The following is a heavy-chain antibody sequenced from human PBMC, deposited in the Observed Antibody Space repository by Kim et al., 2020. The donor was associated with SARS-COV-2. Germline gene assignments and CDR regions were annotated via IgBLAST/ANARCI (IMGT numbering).Heavy chain of an antibody. D-gene: IGHD3-3*01. CDR2: VDPEEGET. CDR1: GYTVSELS. J-gene: IGHJ3*02. Sequence: ASVKVSCKVSGYTVSELSMDWVRQGPGKGLEWMGGVDPEEGETIYAQKFQGRVTMTEDTSTDTAYMELSSLRSEDTAVYYCVTDFTLSGVVRSGFNIWGQETMVTVSS. CDR3: VTDFTLSGVVRSGFNI. V-gene: IGHV1-24*01.